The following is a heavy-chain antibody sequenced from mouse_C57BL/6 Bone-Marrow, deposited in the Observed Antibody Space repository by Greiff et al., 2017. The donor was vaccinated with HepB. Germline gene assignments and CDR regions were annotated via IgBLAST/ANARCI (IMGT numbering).Heavy chain of an antibody. CDR1: GFTFSSYA. Sequence: EVMLVESGEGLVKPGGSLKLSCAASGFTFSSYAMSWVRQTPEKRLEWVAYISSGGDYIYYADTVKGRFTISRDNARNTLYLQMSSLKSEDTAMYYCTRDDGYWGFAYWGQGTLVTVSA. V-gene: IGHV5-9-1*02. CDR3: TRDDGYWGFAY. CDR2: ISSGGDYI. J-gene: IGHJ3*01. D-gene: IGHD2-3*01.